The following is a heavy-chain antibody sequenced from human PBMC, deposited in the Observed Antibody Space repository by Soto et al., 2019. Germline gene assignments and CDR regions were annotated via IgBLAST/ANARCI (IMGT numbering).Heavy chain of an antibody. CDR3: AHVSLTIILDLIFLNWFDP. D-gene: IGHD3-10*01. J-gene: IGHJ5*02. CDR1: GFSLSTSGVG. Sequence: QITLKESGPTLVKPTQTLTLTCTFSGFSLSTSGVGVGWIRQPPGKDLEGLALIYWDDDTRYSPSLKSRLTITKDALVTPVVLTMTNMDPVDTATYDCAHVSLTIILDLIFLNWFDPCGQGTLVTVSA. V-gene: IGHV2-5*02. CDR2: IYWDDDT.